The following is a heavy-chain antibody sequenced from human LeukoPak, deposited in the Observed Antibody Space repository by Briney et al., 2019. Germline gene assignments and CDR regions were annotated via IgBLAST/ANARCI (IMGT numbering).Heavy chain of an antibody. V-gene: IGHV3-21*01. Sequence: PGGSLRVSCAASGFTFSSYSMNWVRQAPGKGLEWVSSISSSSSYIYYADSVKGRFTISRDNAKNSLYLQMNSLRAEDTAVYYCARGWGSSAEYFQHWGQGTLVTVSS. CDR3: ARGWGSSAEYFQH. CDR2: ISSSSSYI. D-gene: IGHD7-27*01. CDR1: GFTFSSYS. J-gene: IGHJ1*01.